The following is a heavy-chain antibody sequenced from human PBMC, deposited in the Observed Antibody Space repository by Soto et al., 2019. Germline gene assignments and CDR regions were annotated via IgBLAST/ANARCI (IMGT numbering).Heavy chain of an antibody. D-gene: IGHD6-13*01. CDR2: IYHSGST. J-gene: IGHJ4*02. Sequence: SETLSLTCAVSGYSFSSGYYWGWIRQPPGKGLEWIGTIYHSGSTYYNPSLKSRVTISVDTSKNQFSLKLSSVTAADTAVYYCTRGSIAAAVLPFDYWGQGILVTVSS. CDR1: GYSFSSGYY. CDR3: TRGSIAAAVLPFDY. V-gene: IGHV4-38-2*01.